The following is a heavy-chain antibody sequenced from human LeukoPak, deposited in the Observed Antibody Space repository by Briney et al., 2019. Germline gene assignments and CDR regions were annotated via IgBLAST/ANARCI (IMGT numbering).Heavy chain of an antibody. CDR2: ISSSGSTI. CDR3: ARSQYQLLQNYYYYMDV. V-gene: IGHV3-11*04. CDR1: GFTFSDYY. Sequence: PGGSLRLSCAASGFTFSDYYMSWIRQAPGKGLEWVSYISSSGSTIYYADSVKGRFTISRDNAKNSLYLQMNSLRAEDTAVYYCARSQYQLLQNYYYYMDVWGKGTTVTVSS. J-gene: IGHJ6*03. D-gene: IGHD2-2*01.